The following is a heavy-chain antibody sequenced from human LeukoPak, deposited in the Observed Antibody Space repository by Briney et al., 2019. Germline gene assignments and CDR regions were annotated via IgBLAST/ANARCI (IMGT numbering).Heavy chain of an antibody. CDR3: ARGSLRYFDWLAPEDAFDI. Sequence: ASVKVSCKASGYTFTSYDIHWVRQATGQGLAWMGWMNPNSGNTGYAQKFQGRVTMTRNTSISTAYMELSSLRSEDTAVYYCARGSLRYFDWLAPEDAFDIWGQGTMVTVSS. D-gene: IGHD3-9*01. J-gene: IGHJ3*02. CDR1: GYTFTSYD. CDR2: MNPNSGNT. V-gene: IGHV1-8*01.